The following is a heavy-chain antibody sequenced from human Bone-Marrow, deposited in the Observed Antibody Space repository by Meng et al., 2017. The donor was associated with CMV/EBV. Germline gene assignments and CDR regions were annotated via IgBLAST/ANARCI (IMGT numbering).Heavy chain of an antibody. CDR1: GFTFDEYA. J-gene: IGHJ4*02. V-gene: IGHV3-9*01. CDR2: ISWDGGSF. D-gene: IGHD3-9*01. CDR3: VKATAYDILTGYFDY. Sequence: GGSLRLSCTASGFTFDEYALHWIRQPPGKGLEWVSGISWDGGSFAYVDSVRGRFTLSRDNDRNSVYLLMNSLRIEDTAKYCFVKATAYDILTGYFDYWGRGALVTVSS.